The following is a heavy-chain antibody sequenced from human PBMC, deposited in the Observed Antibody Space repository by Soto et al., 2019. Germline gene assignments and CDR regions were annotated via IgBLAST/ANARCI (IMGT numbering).Heavy chain of an antibody. D-gene: IGHD2-8*01. CDR3: ARASTNGVLFDY. CDR2: INHSGST. CDR1: GGSFSGYY. V-gene: IGHV4-34*01. Sequence: SETLSLTCAVYGGSFSGYYWSWIRQPPGKGLEWIGEINHSGSTNYNPSLKSRVTISVDTSKNQFSLKLSSVTAADTAVYYCARASTNGVLFDYWGQGTLVTVSS. J-gene: IGHJ4*02.